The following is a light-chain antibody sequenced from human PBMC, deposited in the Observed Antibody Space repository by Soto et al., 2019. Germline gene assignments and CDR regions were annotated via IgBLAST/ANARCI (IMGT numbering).Light chain of an antibody. V-gene: IGLV1-51*02. J-gene: IGLJ3*02. Sequence: QSALTQPPSVSAAPGQTVTISCSGSSSNIGNSYLSWYQQLPGTAPQLLIYEDNKRPSRIPDRFSGSKSGTSATLGITGLQTGDEADYYCGAWDNSLSVWVFGGGTKLTVL. CDR1: SSNIGNSY. CDR2: EDN. CDR3: GAWDNSLSVWV.